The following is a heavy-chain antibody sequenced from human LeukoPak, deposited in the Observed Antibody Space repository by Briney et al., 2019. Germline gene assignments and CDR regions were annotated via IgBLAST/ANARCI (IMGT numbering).Heavy chain of an antibody. Sequence: ASVKVSCKASGGTFSSYAISWVRQAPGQGLEWMGGIIPIFGTTNYAQKFQGRVTITTDESTSTAYMELRSLRSDDTAVYYCARDTHSGSYFGSLYYYYGMDVWGQGTTVTVSS. CDR1: GGTFSSYA. D-gene: IGHD1-26*01. V-gene: IGHV1-69*05. CDR2: IIPIFGTT. CDR3: ARDTHSGSYFGSLYYYYGMDV. J-gene: IGHJ6*02.